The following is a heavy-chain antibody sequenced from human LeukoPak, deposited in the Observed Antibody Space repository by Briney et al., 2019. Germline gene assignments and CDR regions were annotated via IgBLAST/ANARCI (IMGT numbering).Heavy chain of an antibody. CDR3: VRDRAGRTFDY. CDR1: GFSFSSYG. V-gene: IGHV3-33*01. Sequence: GRSLRLSCAASGFSFSSYGIHWVRQAPGKGLEWATLIWYDASRKYYADSVKGRFTISRDNSKNMVFLQMNSLRAEDTAVFYCVRDRAGRTFDYWGQGTLVTVSS. J-gene: IGHJ4*02. CDR2: IWYDASRK.